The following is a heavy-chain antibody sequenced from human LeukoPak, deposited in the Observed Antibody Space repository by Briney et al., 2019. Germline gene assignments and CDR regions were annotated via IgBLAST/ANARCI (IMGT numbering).Heavy chain of an antibody. D-gene: IGHD3-22*01. CDR1: GFTFSDYY. CDR3: ASTVDYYDSSGYYFYFDY. Sequence: PGGSLRLSCAASGFTFSDYYMSWIRQAPGKGLEWVSYISSSGSTIYYADSVKGRFTISRDNAKNSLYLQMNSLRAEDTAVYYCASTVDYYDSSGYYFYFDYWGQGTLVTVSS. J-gene: IGHJ4*02. V-gene: IGHV3-11*01. CDR2: ISSSGSTI.